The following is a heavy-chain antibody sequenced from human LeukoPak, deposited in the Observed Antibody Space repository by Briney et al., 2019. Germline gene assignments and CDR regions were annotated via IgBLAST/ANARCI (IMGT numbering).Heavy chain of an antibody. D-gene: IGHD2-15*01. Sequence: PGGSLRLSCAASGFNFSTDWMTWVRQAPGKGLEWVANIKEDGSEKYYVDSVKGRFTISRDNAKTSLFLQMNSLRAEDTAVYYCARDPGVLGGQGTLVTVSS. V-gene: IGHV3-7*01. CDR1: GFNFSTDW. CDR3: ARDPGVL. J-gene: IGHJ4*02. CDR2: IKEDGSEK.